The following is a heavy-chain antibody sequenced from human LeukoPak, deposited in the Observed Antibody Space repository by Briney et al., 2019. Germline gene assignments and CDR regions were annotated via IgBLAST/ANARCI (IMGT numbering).Heavy chain of an antibody. Sequence: PGGSLRLSCAASGFTFSSYSMNWVRQAPGKGLGWVSSISSSSSYIYYADSVKGRFTISRDNAKNSLYLQMNSLRAEDTAVYYCAGYCSSTSCPGDFDYWGQGTLVTVSS. CDR1: GFTFSSYS. CDR3: AGYCSSTSCPGDFDY. J-gene: IGHJ4*02. V-gene: IGHV3-21*01. CDR2: ISSSSSYI. D-gene: IGHD2-2*01.